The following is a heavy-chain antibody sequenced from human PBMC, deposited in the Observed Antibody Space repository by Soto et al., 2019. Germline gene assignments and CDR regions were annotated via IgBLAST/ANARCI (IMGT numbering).Heavy chain of an antibody. J-gene: IGHJ5*02. Sequence: GGSLRLSCAASGLTFNRYWMHWVRHAPGKGLVWVSHINTDGSNTNYADSVKGRFTISRDNAKSTLFLQMNSLRDEDTAVYYCXREFCSGGNCYTYYFDPWGPGIPVTVSS. CDR3: XREFCSGGNCYTYYFDP. CDR1: GLTFNRYW. V-gene: IGHV3-74*01. CDR2: INTDGSNT. D-gene: IGHD2-15*01.